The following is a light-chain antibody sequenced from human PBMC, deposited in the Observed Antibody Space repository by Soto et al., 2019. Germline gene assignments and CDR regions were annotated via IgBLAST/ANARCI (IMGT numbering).Light chain of an antibody. CDR3: CSYTRNSPIYV. J-gene: IGLJ1*01. CDR2: EVS. CDR1: SSDVGGLNK. Sequence: QAASVSGSPGQSITISCSGTSSDVGGLNKVSWYQQYPGKVPKLMIYEVSNRPSGISNRFSGSKSGNTASLTISGLQAEDEADYYCCSYTRNSPIYVFGTGTKLTVL. V-gene: IGLV2-14*01.